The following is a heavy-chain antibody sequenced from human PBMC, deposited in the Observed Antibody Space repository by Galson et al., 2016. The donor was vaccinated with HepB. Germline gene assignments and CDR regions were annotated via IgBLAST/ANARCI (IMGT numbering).Heavy chain of an antibody. V-gene: IGHV1-2*04. CDR3: ARSYCSDSGCFPHGMDV. CDR2: INPNSGGT. J-gene: IGHJ6*02. CDR1: GYTFTGHY. Sequence: VKVSCKASGYTFTGHYMHWVRQAPGQGLEWMGWINPNSGGTNYAQKFQGWVTISRDSSISTAYMELRGLKSDDTAVYYCARSYCSDSGCFPHGMDVWGQGTTVTVSS. D-gene: IGHD2-15*01.